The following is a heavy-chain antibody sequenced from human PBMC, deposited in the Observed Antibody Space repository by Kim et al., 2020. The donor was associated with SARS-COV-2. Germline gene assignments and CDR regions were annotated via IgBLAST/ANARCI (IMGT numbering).Heavy chain of an antibody. V-gene: IGHV3-74*01. CDR1: GFTFSRYW. D-gene: IGHD1-26*01. J-gene: IGHJ4*01. CDR2: INSDGSST. Sequence: SLRLSCSSSGFTFSRYWMHWVRQAPGKGLVWVSRINSDGSSTSYADSVKGRFTISRDNAKNTLSLQMNSLRAEDTAVYYCARRAYSGSYYYFDYWGQG. CDR3: ARRAYSGSYYYFDY.